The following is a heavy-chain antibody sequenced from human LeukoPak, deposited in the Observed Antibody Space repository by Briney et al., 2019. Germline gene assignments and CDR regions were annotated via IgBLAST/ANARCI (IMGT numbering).Heavy chain of an antibody. Sequence: SETLSLTCTVSGGSIGRSNYYWGWIRQPPGKGLEWIGSIYYSGSTYYHPSLKSRVTISVDTSKNQFSLKLSSVTAADTAVYYCARHMSYYDLWSGYYGNAFDIWGQGTMVTVSS. CDR3: ARHMSYYDLWSGYYGNAFDI. CDR1: GGSIGRSNYY. J-gene: IGHJ3*02. CDR2: IYYSGST. D-gene: IGHD3-3*01. V-gene: IGHV4-39*01.